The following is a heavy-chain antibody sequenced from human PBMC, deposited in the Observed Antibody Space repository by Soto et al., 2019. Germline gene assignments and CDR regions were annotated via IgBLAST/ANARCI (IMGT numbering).Heavy chain of an antibody. CDR1: GGSISSYY. CDR2: IYNSGST. CDR3: ARARITMVREVIKYNMDV. Sequence: SETLSLTCTVSGGSISSYYWSWIRRPPGKGLEWIGYIYNSGSTHSNPSLQSRVTISVDTSKSQFSLKLSSVTAADTGIYYCARARITMVREVIKYNMDVWGQGTTVTVSS. D-gene: IGHD3-10*01. J-gene: IGHJ6*02. V-gene: IGHV4-59*01.